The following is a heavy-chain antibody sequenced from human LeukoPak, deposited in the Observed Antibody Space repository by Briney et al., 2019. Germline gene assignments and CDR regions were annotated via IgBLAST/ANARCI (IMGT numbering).Heavy chain of an antibody. CDR2: ISGSSSYI. CDR1: GFTFSSYA. V-gene: IGHV3-21*01. CDR3: ARGQQLVPFDY. Sequence: GGSLRLSCAASGFTFSSYAMSWVRQAPGKGLEWVSAISGSSSYIYYADSVKGRFTISRDNAKNSLYLQMNSLRAEDTAVYYCARGQQLVPFDYWGQGTLVTVSS. D-gene: IGHD6-6*01. J-gene: IGHJ4*02.